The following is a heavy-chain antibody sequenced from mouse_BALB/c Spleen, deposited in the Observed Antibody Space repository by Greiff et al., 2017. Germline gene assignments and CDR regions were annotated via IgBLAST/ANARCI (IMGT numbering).Heavy chain of an antibody. CDR2: ISSGGSYT. J-gene: IGHJ3*01. Sequence: EVKLMESGGGLVKPGGSLKLSCAASGFTFSSYTMSWVRQTPEKRLEWVATISSGGSYTYYPDSVKGRFTISRDNAKNTLYLEMSSLRSEDTAMYYCARETTMITGAWFAYWGQGTLVTVSA. CDR1: GFTFSSYT. V-gene: IGHV5-6-4*01. CDR3: ARETTMITGAWFAY. D-gene: IGHD2-4*01.